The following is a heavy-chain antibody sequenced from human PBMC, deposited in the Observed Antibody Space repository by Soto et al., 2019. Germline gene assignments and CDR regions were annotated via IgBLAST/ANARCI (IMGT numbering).Heavy chain of an antibody. CDR3: ARDYGDTVDGWSTGGMDV. CDR2: ISSCGSTI. CDR1: GFTFSYYY. D-gene: IGHD4-17*01. V-gene: IGHV3-11*01. Sequence: QVQLVESGGGLVKPGGSLRLSCAASGFTFSYYYMIGIRQAPGKGLECVSYISSCGSTIYYADSVKGRFTISRDNAKNSLYLKMNSLRAEDTAVYYCARDYGDTVDGWSTGGMDVWGQGTTVTVSS. J-gene: IGHJ6*02.